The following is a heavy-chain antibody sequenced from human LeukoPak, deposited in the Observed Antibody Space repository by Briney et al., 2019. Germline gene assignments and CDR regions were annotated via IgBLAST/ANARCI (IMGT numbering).Heavy chain of an antibody. CDR3: ARAPIVVVPAATRGTNWFDP. CDR2: INHSGST. V-gene: IGHV4-34*01. D-gene: IGHD2-2*01. Sequence: SETLSLTCAVYGGSFSGYYWSWIRQPPGKGLEWIGEINHSGSTNYNPSLKSRVTISVDKSKNQFSLKLSSVTAADTAVYYCARAPIVVVPAATRGTNWFDPWGQGTLVTVSS. J-gene: IGHJ5*02. CDR1: GGSFSGYY.